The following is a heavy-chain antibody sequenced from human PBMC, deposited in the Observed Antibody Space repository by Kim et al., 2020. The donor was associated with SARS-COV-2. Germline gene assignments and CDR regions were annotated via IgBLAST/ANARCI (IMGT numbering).Heavy chain of an antibody. D-gene: IGHD3-22*01. Sequence: SETLSLTCAVSGGSISSSNWWSWVRQPPGKGLEWIGEIYHSGSTNYNPSLKSRVTISVDKSKNQFSLKLSSVTAADTAVYYCARDRAMWLPLMDVWGQGTTVTVSS. CDR3: ARDRAMWLPLMDV. CDR1: GGSISSSNW. V-gene: IGHV4-4*02. CDR2: IYHSGST. J-gene: IGHJ6*02.